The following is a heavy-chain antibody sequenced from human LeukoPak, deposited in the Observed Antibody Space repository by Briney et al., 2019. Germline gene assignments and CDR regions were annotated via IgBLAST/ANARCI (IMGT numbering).Heavy chain of an antibody. J-gene: IGHJ4*02. CDR3: AKRGVVIRVILVGFHKEAYYFDS. CDR1: GITLSNYG. CDR2: ISDSGGRT. Sequence: GGSLRLSCAVSGITLSNYGMSWARQAPGKGLEWVADISDSGGRTNYADSVKGRFTISRDNPKNTLYLQMNSLRAEDTAVYFCAKRGVVIRVILVGFHKEAYYFDSWGQGALVTVSS. V-gene: IGHV3-23*01. D-gene: IGHD3-22*01.